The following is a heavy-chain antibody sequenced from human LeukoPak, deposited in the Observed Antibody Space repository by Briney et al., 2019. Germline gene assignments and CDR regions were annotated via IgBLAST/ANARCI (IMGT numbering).Heavy chain of an antibody. Sequence: PGGSLRLSCAASGFTFSSYSMNWVRQAPGKGLEWVSYISSSSSTIYYADSVKGRFTISRDNSKNTVYLQMNSLRAEDTAVYYCARDLGGSGWSLGAYWGQGNLVSVSS. D-gene: IGHD6-19*01. CDR2: ISSSSSTI. CDR1: GFTFSSYS. CDR3: ARDLGGSGWSLGAY. V-gene: IGHV3-48*01. J-gene: IGHJ4*02.